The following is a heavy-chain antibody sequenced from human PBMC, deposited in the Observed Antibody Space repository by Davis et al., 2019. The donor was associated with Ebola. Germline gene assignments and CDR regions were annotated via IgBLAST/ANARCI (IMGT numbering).Heavy chain of an antibody. CDR1: GFTFSSYS. CDR2: ISSSSSYI. J-gene: IGHJ4*02. V-gene: IGHV3-21*01. D-gene: IGHD1-7*01. Sequence: PGGSLRLSCAASGFTFSSYSMNWVRQAPGKGLEWVSSISSSSSYIYYADSVKGRFTISRDNSKNTLYLQMNSLRAEDTAVYYCAKPHSWNFEHFDYWGQGTLVTVSS. CDR3: AKPHSWNFEHFDY.